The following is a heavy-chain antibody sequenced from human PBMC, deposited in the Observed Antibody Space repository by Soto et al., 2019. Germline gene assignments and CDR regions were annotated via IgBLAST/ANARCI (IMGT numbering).Heavy chain of an antibody. Sequence: QVQLVESGGGVVQPGRSLRLSCAASGFTFSSYGMHWVRQAPGKGLEWVAVISYDGSNKYYADSVKGRFTISRENSKNTLYLQMNSLRAEDTAVYYCATNPDAFDIWGQGTMVTVSS. V-gene: IGHV3-30*03. CDR2: ISYDGSNK. J-gene: IGHJ3*02. CDR1: GFTFSSYG. CDR3: ATNPDAFDI.